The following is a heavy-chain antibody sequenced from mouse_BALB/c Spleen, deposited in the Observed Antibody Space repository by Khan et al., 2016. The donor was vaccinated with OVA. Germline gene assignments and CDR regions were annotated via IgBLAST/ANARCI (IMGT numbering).Heavy chain of an antibody. Sequence: EVELVESGGGLVQPGGSRKLSCAASGFTFSGFGMHWVRQAPDKGLEWVAYISSGSSTIYYADTVKGRFTISRDNPKNTLFLQMASLRSEDTAMYYCARTGYYYFDYWGQGTTLTVSS. CDR3: ARTGYYYFDY. CDR2: ISSGSSTI. J-gene: IGHJ2*01. D-gene: IGHD2-3*01. CDR1: GFTFSGFG. V-gene: IGHV5-17*02.